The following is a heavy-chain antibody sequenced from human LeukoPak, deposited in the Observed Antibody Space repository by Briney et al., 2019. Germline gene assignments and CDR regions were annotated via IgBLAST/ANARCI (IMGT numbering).Heavy chain of an antibody. CDR2: ISDSGGST. J-gene: IGHJ4*02. Sequence: GGSLRLSCAASGFTFNSYAMSWVRQAPGRGLEWVSGISDSGGSTSYADSVKGRFTISRDNSKNTLYLQMNTLRAEDSAIYYCAKDPPKRTAAASYYFDYWGQGTLVTVSS. V-gene: IGHV3-23*01. CDR1: GFTFNSYA. D-gene: IGHD6-13*01. CDR3: AKDPPKRTAAASYYFDY.